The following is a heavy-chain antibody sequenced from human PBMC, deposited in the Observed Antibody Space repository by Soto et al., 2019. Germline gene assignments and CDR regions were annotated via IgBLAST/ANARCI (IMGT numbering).Heavy chain of an antibody. V-gene: IGHV3-30-3*01. CDR1: GFTFSSYY. CDR3: ARGALGLLDFSPDY. CDR2: ISSDGTNK. J-gene: IGHJ4*02. Sequence: QVQLVQSGGGVVQPGRSLRLSCAASGFTFSSYYMHWVRQAPGKGLDWVAVISSDGTNKYYSDFVKGRFTISRDNSKSPRDLQMHRLRAEDTAVYYCARGALGLLDFSPDYWGQGTLVTVSS. D-gene: IGHD3-3*01.